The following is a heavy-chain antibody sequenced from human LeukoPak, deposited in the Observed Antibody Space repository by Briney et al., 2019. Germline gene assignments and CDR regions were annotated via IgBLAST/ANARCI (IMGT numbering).Heavy chain of an antibody. CDR1: GFTFSSYE. V-gene: IGHV3-48*03. J-gene: IGHJ4*02. CDR3: AREITMVRGVIGY. D-gene: IGHD3-10*01. CDR2: ISSSGSTI. Sequence: PGGSLRLSCAASGFTFSSYEMNWVRQAPGKGLEWVSYISSSGSTIYYADSVKGRFTISRGNAKNTLYLQMNSLRAEDTAVYYCAREITMVRGVIGYWGQGTLVTVSS.